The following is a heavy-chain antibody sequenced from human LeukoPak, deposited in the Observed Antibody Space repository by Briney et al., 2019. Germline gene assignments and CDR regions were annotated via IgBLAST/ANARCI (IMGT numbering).Heavy chain of an antibody. CDR2: ITDSGGST. Sequence: GGSLRLSCAASGFTLSSYEMNWVRQAPGKGLQWVSRITDSGGSTSYADSVKGRFTISRDNSRNTVYLQMNSLRAEDTAVYYCAKDDRWLQFCCWGQGTLVTVSA. D-gene: IGHD5-24*01. CDR1: GFTLSSYE. V-gene: IGHV3-23*01. J-gene: IGHJ4*02. CDR3: AKDDRWLQFCC.